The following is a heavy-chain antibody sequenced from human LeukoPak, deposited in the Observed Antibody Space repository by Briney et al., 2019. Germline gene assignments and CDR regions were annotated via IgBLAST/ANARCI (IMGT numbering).Heavy chain of an antibody. V-gene: IGHV3-11*04. J-gene: IGHJ5*02. CDR3: ARAKIIAAGGTGWFDP. D-gene: IGHD6-13*01. CDR1: GFTFSDYY. CDR2: ISRSGITI. Sequence: GGSLRPSCAASGFTFSDYYMSWIRQAPGMGLEWISYISRSGITIKYADSVKGRFTISRDNAKNSLYLQMNSLRAEDTAVYYCARAKIIAAGGTGWFDPWGQGTLVTVSS.